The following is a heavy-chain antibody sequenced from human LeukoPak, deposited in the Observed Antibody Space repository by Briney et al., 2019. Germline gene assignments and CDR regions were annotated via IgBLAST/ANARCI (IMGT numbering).Heavy chain of an antibody. V-gene: IGHV1-18*01. J-gene: IGHJ5*02. CDR1: GYTFTNYG. CDR3: AREWWGYDVLTGDNWFDP. Sequence: ASVKVSCKASGYTFTNYGISWVRQAPGQGLEWMGWISAYNGYTDYAQKFQGRVIMTTDTSTSTAYIELRSLRSDDTAAYYCAREWWGYDVLTGDNWFDPWGQGTLVTVSS. D-gene: IGHD3-9*01. CDR2: ISAYNGYT.